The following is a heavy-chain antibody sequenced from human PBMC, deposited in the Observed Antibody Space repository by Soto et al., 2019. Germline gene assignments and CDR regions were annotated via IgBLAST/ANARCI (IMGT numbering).Heavy chain of an antibody. CDR2: INWDSGTT. D-gene: IGHD6-19*01. CDR3: AKDIRPSGWYSLDV. Sequence: GGCLRFSFDAFRFSFDGYTIPWVRQAPGKGLEWVSLINWDSGTTDYADSVKGRFTISRDNSKISVYLQLNNLRIEDTALYYCAKDIRPSGWYSLDVWGPGT. V-gene: IGHV3-43*01. CDR1: RFSFDGYT. J-gene: IGHJ6*02.